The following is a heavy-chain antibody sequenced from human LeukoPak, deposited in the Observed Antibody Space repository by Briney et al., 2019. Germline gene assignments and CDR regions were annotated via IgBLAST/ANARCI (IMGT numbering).Heavy chain of an antibody. CDR3: ARVHYGDYVDY. Sequence: PGGSLRLSCAASGFTFSNYWMHWVRQAPGKGLVWVSRISSDGTDTSYADSVKGRFTISRDNAKNTLYLQTNSLRAEDTAVYYCARVHYGDYVDYWGQGTLVTVSS. CDR2: ISSDGTDT. J-gene: IGHJ4*02. D-gene: IGHD4-17*01. CDR1: GFTFSNYW. V-gene: IGHV3-74*01.